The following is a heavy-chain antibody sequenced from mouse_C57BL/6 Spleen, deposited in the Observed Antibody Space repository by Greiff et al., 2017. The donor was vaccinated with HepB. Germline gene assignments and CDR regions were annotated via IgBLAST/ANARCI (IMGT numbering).Heavy chain of an antibody. J-gene: IGHJ3*01. D-gene: IGHD2-1*01. CDR3: ARHYGNSAWFAY. CDR2: IDPSDSYT. V-gene: IGHV1-69*01. CDR1: GYTFTSYW. Sequence: QVQLKQPGAELVMPGASVKLSCKASGYTFTSYWMHWVKQRPGQGLEWIGEIDPSDSYTNYNQKFKGKSTLTVDKSSSTAYMELSSLTSEDSAVYYCARHYGNSAWFAYWGQGTLVTVSA.